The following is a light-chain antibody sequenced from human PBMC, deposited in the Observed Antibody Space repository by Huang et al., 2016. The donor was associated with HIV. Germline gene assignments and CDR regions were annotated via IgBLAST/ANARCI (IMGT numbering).Light chain of an antibody. Sequence: AIRITQSPSSLSASTGDKVSITCRASQDINTYLDGYQQKPGKPPSRLIYATSTLQSGVPSRFSGSGSGTDFTLTITHLQSEDFATYYCQQYYSFPLTFGQGSQVEV. CDR3: QQYYSFPLT. CDR2: ATS. CDR1: QDINTY. V-gene: IGKV1-8*01. J-gene: IGKJ1*01.